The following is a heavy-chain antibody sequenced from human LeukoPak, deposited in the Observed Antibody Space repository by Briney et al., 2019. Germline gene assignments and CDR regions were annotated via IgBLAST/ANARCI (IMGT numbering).Heavy chain of an antibody. J-gene: IGHJ4*02. CDR3: AKWGDYDVLTGYYDSDY. D-gene: IGHD3-9*01. CDR1: GFSFSNYT. Sequence: GASLRLSCAASGFSFSNYTMSWVRQVPGKGLEWVSAISGRDDSTYYADSVKGRFTVSRDTSKNTLYLQMNSLRAEDTAVYYCAKWGDYDVLTGYYDSDYWGQGTLVTVSS. V-gene: IGHV3-23*01. CDR2: ISGRDDST.